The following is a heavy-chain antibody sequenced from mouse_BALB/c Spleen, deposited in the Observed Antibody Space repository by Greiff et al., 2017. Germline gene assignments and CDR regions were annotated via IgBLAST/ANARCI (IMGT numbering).Heavy chain of an antibody. D-gene: IGHD6-1*01. J-gene: IGHJ2*01. CDR3: ARGSYGLDY. CDR2: ISNGGGST. CDR1: GFTFSSYT. V-gene: IGHV5-12-2*01. Sequence: EVKLMESGGGLVQPGGSLKLSCAASGFTFSSYTMSWVRQTPEKRLEWVAYISNGGGSTYYPDSVKGRFTISRDNARNILYLQMSSLRSEDTAMYYCARGSYGLDYWGQGTTLTVSS.